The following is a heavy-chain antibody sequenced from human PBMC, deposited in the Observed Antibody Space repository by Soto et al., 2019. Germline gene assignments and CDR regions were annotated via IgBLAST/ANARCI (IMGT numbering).Heavy chain of an antibody. V-gene: IGHV3-30*03. CDR2: ISYDGRNK. D-gene: IGHD2-21*01. CDR3: ARQRDIFKYDGGDIDY. CDR1: GFTSTHYG. J-gene: IGHJ4*02. Sequence: ESGGGVVQPGRPLRLSCVISGFTSTHYGMNWVRQAPGKGLEWVAVISYDGRNKYYADSVMGRFSISRDNSRNTVYLGMNSMRVEDTAVYYCARQRDIFKYDGGDIDYWGQGTLVIVSS.